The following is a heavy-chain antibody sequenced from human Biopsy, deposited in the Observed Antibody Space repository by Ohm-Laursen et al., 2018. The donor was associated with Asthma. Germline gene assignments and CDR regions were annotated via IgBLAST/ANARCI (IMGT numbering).Heavy chain of an antibody. CDR3: ARDRVHGRYSYGYNDAFDI. CDR2: VSHTGST. D-gene: IGHD5-18*01. CDR1: GGSIRSHD. V-gene: IGHV4-59*11. J-gene: IGHJ3*02. Sequence: GTLSLTCTVSGGSIRSHDWTWIRLPPGKGLEYIGDVSHTGSTNYNPSLKSRVTMSVDTSKNQFSLKLSSVTAADTAVYYCARDRVHGRYSYGYNDAFDIWGQGTMVTVSS.